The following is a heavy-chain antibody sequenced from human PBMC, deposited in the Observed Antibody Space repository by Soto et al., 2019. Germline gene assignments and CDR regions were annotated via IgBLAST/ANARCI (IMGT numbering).Heavy chain of an antibody. CDR2: ISSNGGST. CDR3: VKDPGVAVEAFDI. Sequence: GGALRLSCSSSGFTFSSYAMHWVRQAPGKGLEYVSAISSNGGSTYYADSVKGRFTISRDNSKNTLYLQMSSLRAEDTAVYYCVKDPGVAVEAFDIWGQGTMVTVSS. V-gene: IGHV3-64D*06. CDR1: GFTFSSYA. J-gene: IGHJ3*02. D-gene: IGHD6-19*01.